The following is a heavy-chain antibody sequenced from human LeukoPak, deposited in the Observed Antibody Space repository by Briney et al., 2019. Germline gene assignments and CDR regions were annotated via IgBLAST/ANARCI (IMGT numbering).Heavy chain of an antibody. V-gene: IGHV4-34*01. CDR2: ISYSGST. Sequence: SETLSLTCAVYGGSFSGYYWSWIRQPPGKGLEWIGSISYSGSTYYNPSLKSRITISVDTSKNQFSLRLTSVTAADTAVYYCARASSAYYNWFDPWGQGTPVTVSS. J-gene: IGHJ5*02. CDR1: GGSFSGYY. D-gene: IGHD3-22*01. CDR3: ARASSAYYNWFDP.